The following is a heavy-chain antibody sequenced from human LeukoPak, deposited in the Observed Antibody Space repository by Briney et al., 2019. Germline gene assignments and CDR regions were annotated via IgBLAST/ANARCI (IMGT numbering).Heavy chain of an antibody. Sequence: SQTLSLTCALSGDSVSSNSAVWNWIRQSPSRGFEWLGRTYYRSKWYYDYAISVKSRININPDTSKNQFSLQLNSVTPEDTAVYYCGRGAAAGWVEDWGQGTLVTVSP. V-gene: IGHV6-1*01. D-gene: IGHD6-13*01. CDR2: TYYRSKWYY. CDR3: GRGAAAGWVED. J-gene: IGHJ4*02. CDR1: GDSVSSNSAV.